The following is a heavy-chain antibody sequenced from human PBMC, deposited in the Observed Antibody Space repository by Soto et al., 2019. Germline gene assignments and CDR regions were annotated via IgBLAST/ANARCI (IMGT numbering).Heavy chain of an antibody. Sequence: QVQLVQSGAEVKKPGSSVKVSCKASGGTFSSYAISWVRQAPGQGLEWMGGIIPIFGTANYAQKFQGRVTITEDKSTSTAYMELSSLRSEDTGVYYWARDYDYYDSSGYGYYGMDVWGQGTPVTVSS. CDR2: IIPIFGTA. CDR1: GGTFSSYA. D-gene: IGHD3-22*01. J-gene: IGHJ6*02. CDR3: ARDYDYYDSSGYGYYGMDV. V-gene: IGHV1-69*06.